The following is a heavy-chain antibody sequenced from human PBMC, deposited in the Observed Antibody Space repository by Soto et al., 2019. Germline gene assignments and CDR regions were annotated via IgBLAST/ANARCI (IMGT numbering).Heavy chain of an antibody. CDR2: INHSGST. CDR3: ARLVYINYVGYYFDY. CDR1: GGSFSGYY. D-gene: IGHD4-4*01. J-gene: IGHJ4*02. V-gene: IGHV4-34*01. Sequence: PSETLSLTCAVYGGSFSGYYWSWIRQPPGKGLEWIGEINHSGSTNYNPSLKSRVTISVDTSKNQFSLKLSSVAAADTAVYYCARLVYINYVGYYFDYWGQGTLVTVSS.